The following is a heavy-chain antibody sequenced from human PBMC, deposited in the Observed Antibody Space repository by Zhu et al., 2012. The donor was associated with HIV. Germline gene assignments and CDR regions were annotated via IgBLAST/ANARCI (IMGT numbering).Heavy chain of an antibody. CDR2: IYYSGST. CDR1: GGSISSHY. Sequence: QVQLQESGPGLVKPSETLSLTCTVSGGSISSHYWSWIRQPPGKGLEWIGYIYYSGSTNYNPSLKSRVTISVDTSKNQFSLKLSSVTAADTAVYYCAMKKRTYYYDSSGYSAPDKTAFDIWGQGTMVTVSS. CDR3: AMKKRTYYYDSSGYSAPDKTAFDI. D-gene: IGHD3-22*01. V-gene: IGHV4-59*11. J-gene: IGHJ3*02.